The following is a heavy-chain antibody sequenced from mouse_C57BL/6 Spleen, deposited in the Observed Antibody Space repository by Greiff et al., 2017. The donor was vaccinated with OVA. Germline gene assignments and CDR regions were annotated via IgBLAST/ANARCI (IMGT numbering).Heavy chain of an antibody. CDR3: TREGDSSGPFAY. V-gene: IGHV1-15*01. Sequence: QVQLQQSGAELVRPGASVTLSCKASGYTFTDYEMHWVKQTPVHGLEWIGAIDPETGGTAYNQKFKGKAILTADKSSITAYMELRSLTSEDSAVYYCTREGDSSGPFAYWGQGTLVTVSA. CDR2: IDPETGGT. CDR1: GYTFTDYE. J-gene: IGHJ3*01. D-gene: IGHD3-2*02.